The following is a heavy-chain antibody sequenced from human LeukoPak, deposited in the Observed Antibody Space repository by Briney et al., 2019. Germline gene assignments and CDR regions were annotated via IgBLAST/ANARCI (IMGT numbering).Heavy chain of an antibody. CDR3: AREAGSGWYGGTRREFDS. J-gene: IGHJ4*02. D-gene: IGHD6-19*01. CDR2: INHSGST. V-gene: IGHV4-34*01. Sequence: PSETLSLTCAVYGGSFSGYYWSWIRQPPGKGLEWIGKINHSGSTNYNPSLKSRVTISVDTSKNQFSLKLSSVTAADTAVYYCAREAGSGWYGGTRREFDSWGQGTLVTVSS. CDR1: GGSFSGYY.